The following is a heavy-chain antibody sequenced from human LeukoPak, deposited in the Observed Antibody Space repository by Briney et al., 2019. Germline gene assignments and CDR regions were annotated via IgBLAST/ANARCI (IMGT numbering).Heavy chain of an antibody. V-gene: IGHV3-74*01. D-gene: IGHD5-18*01. J-gene: IGHJ4*02. Sequence: PGGSLRLSCAASGFTFSTYWMHWARHVPGKGLVWVSRINSNGNTTPYAASVRGRFTISRDNAKNTLFLQMNSLRAEDTAVYYCARGGGNSYAPVDYWGQGTLVTVSS. CDR2: INSNGNTT. CDR1: GFTFSTYW. CDR3: ARGGGNSYAPVDY.